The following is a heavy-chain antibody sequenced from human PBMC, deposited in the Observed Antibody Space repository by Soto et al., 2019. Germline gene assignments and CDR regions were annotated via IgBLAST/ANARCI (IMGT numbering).Heavy chain of an antibody. CDR1: GGSITNNGYF. V-gene: IGHV4-30-4*01. J-gene: IGHJ4*02. CDR3: ARGPRGDKVDY. D-gene: IGHD7-27*01. Sequence: QVQLQESGPGVVEPSQTLSLTCTVSGGSITNNGYFWSWIRQPPGSGLEWIGHIYNSGSTYSNPSLKSRLTISVDTSKNQFSLKLSSVTAADTAVYYCARGPRGDKVDYWGQGTLVTVSS. CDR2: IYNSGST.